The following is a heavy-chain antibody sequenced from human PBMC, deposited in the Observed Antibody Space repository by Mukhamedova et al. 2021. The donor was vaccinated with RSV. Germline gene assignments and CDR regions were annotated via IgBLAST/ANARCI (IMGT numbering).Heavy chain of an antibody. Sequence: LEWVGRIKSKTDGETTDYAAPVKGRFTISRDDSQNTLYLQMNSLKVEDTAVYYCTTDLHAGRRTPTNW. J-gene: IGHJ5*01. CDR2: IKSKTDGETT. V-gene: IGHV3-15*01. D-gene: IGHD2-2*01. CDR3: TTDLHAGRRTPTNW.